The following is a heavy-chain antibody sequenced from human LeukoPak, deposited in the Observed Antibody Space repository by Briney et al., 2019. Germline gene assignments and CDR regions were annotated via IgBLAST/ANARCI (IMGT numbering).Heavy chain of an antibody. D-gene: IGHD3-9*01. CDR3: AKGPFYDILTGYYSLYYFDY. CDR2: ISGSGGST. J-gene: IGHJ4*02. Sequence: GGSLRLSCAASGFTFSSYGMSGVRQAPGKGLEWVSAISGSGGSTYYADSVKGRFTISRDNSKNTLYLQMNSLRAEDTAVYYCAKGPFYDILTGYYSLYYFDYWGQGTLVTVSS. CDR1: GFTFSSYG. V-gene: IGHV3-23*01.